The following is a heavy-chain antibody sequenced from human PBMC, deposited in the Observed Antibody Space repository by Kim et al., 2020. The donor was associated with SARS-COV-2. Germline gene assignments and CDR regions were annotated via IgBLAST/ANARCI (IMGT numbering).Heavy chain of an antibody. Sequence: ASVKVSCKASGYTFTSYYMHWVRQAPGQGLEWMGIINPSGGSTSYAQKFQGRVTMTRDTSTSTVYMELSSLRSEDTAVYYCARDIMGSSWKNRWFDPWGQGTLVTVSS. V-gene: IGHV1-46*01. D-gene: IGHD6-13*01. CDR2: INPSGGST. J-gene: IGHJ5*02. CDR1: GYTFTSYY. CDR3: ARDIMGSSWKNRWFDP.